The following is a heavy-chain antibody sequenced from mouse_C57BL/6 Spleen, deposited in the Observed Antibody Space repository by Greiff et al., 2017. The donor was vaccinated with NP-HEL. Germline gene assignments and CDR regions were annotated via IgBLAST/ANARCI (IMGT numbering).Heavy chain of an antibody. Sequence: QVQLQQPGAELVMPGASVKLSCKASGYTFTSYWMPWVKQRPGQGLEWIGEIDPSDSYTNYNQKFKGKSTLTVDKSSSTAYMQLSSLTSEDSAVYYCAIYYGSSYAWFAYWGQGTLVTVSA. J-gene: IGHJ3*01. V-gene: IGHV1-69*01. CDR3: AIYYGSSYAWFAY. CDR2: IDPSDSYT. CDR1: GYTFTSYW. D-gene: IGHD1-1*01.